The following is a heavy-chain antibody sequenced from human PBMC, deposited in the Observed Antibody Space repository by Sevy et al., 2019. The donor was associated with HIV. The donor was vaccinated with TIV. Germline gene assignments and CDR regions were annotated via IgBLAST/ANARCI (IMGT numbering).Heavy chain of an antibody. J-gene: IGHJ5*02. CDR3: ARGGGYFGSGSYYWFDP. V-gene: IGHV4-31*03. Sequence: SETLSLTCTVSGGSISSGGYYWTWIRQHPGKGLEWIGYIYYSGTTNYNPSLKSRVSMSVDTSKNQFFLKLSSVTAADTAVYYCARGGGYFGSGSYYWFDPWGQGTLVTVSS. CDR1: GGSISSGGYY. CDR2: IYYSGTT. D-gene: IGHD3-10*01.